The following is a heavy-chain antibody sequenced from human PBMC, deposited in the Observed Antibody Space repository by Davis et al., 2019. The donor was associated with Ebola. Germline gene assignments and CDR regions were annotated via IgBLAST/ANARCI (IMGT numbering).Heavy chain of an antibody. D-gene: IGHD3-10*01. Sequence: GESLKISCAASGFTFRTYAMNWVRQAPGKGLEWVSAVSGSGTTTAYADSVKGRFTISRDNSNNTLYLQMNSLRVEDTAVYYCARARIQMVQGIIGPDWFDSWGQGTLVSVSS. CDR2: VSGSGTTT. V-gene: IGHV3-23*01. CDR3: ARARIQMVQGIIGPDWFDS. J-gene: IGHJ5*01. CDR1: GFTFRTYA.